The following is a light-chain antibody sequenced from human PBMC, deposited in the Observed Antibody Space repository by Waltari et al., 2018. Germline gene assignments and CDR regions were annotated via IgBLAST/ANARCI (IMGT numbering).Light chain of an antibody. CDR3: MQGTHWPLT. V-gene: IGKV2-30*02. CDR2: KVS. Sequence: DVVMPQSPLPLPVTLGQPASIPCQSSQSRVHSDGNTYLAWFQQRPGQSPRRRIYKVSNRESWVPDRFSASGSGTDFTLKISRVEAEDVGVYYCMQGTHWPLTFGGGTKVEIK. J-gene: IGKJ4*01. CDR1: QSRVHSDGNTY.